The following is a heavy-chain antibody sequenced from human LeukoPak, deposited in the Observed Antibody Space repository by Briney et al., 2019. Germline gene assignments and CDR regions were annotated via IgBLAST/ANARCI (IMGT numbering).Heavy chain of an antibody. Sequence: PSGTLSLACAVSGGSISNSNWWGWVRQPPGKGLEWIGEIYHSGSTNYNPSLKSRVTISVDKSKNQFSLKLSSVTAADTAVYYCASGQTDAYYYYYGMDVWGQGTTVTVSS. J-gene: IGHJ6*02. CDR1: GGSISNSNW. CDR2: IYHSGST. V-gene: IGHV4-4*02. D-gene: IGHD1-14*01. CDR3: ASGQTDAYYYYYGMDV.